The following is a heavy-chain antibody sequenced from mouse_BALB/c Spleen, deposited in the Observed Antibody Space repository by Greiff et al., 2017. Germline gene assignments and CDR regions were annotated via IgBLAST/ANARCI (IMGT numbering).Heavy chain of an antibody. D-gene: IGHD4-1*01. CDR2: ISSGGSYT. V-gene: IGHV5-6*01. Sequence: EVQRVESGGDLVKPGGSLKLSCAASGFTFSSYGMSWVRQTPDKRLEWVATISSGGSYTYYPDSVKGRFTISRDNAKNTLYLQMSSLKSEDTAMYYCARHGFNWDGAYWGQGTLVTVSA. J-gene: IGHJ3*01. CDR3: ARHGFNWDGAY. CDR1: GFTFSSYG.